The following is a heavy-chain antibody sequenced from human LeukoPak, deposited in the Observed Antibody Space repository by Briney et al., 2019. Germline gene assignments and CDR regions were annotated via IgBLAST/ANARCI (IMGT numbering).Heavy chain of an antibody. D-gene: IGHD3-3*01. CDR2: ISGSGGST. Sequence: QPSGTLSLTCAVSGGSISSSNWWSWVRQAPGKGLEWVSAISGSGGSTYYADSVKGRFTISRDNSKNTLYLQMNSLRAEDTAVYYCANRYYDFWSGYYPGWYFDYWGQGTLVTVSS. J-gene: IGHJ4*02. V-gene: IGHV3-23*01. CDR1: GGSISSSN. CDR3: ANRYYDFWSGYYPGWYFDY.